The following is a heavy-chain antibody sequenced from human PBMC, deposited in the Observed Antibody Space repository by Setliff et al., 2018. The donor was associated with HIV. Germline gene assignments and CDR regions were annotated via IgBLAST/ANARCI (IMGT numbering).Heavy chain of an antibody. CDR1: GVSISSGYYY. CDR3: ARKEVIGPRRLYYYLDL. J-gene: IGHJ2*01. Sequence: PSETLSLTCTVSGVSISSGYYYWSWIRQPAGKGLEFIGRMYTSGSTEYNPSLKSRVTISIDTSKNQFSLKLNSVTAADTAVYYCARKEVIGPRRLYYYLDLWGRGTLVTVSS. D-gene: IGHD6-6*01. CDR2: MYTSGST. V-gene: IGHV4-61*02.